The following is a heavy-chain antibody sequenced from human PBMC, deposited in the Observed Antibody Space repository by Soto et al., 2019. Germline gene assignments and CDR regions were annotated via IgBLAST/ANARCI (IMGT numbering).Heavy chain of an antibody. V-gene: IGHV3-74*01. CDR2: INSDGSST. CDR1: GFPLSSYL. CDR3: ARVRYYYDSSGYYPPYYGMDG. D-gene: IGHD3-22*01. Sequence: HGGSLRLSCASSGFPLSSYLMRLIRPAPGKGLVWVSRINSDGSSTSYADSVKGRFTISRDNAKNTLYLQMNSLRAEDTAVYYCARVRYYYDSSGYYPPYYGMDGWGQGTTVTVS. J-gene: IGHJ6*02.